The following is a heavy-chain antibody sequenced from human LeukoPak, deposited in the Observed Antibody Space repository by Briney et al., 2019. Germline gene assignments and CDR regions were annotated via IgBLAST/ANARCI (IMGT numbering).Heavy chain of an antibody. V-gene: IGHV3-23*01. Sequence: RGSLRLSCAASGFTFSNYGMSWVRQAPGKGLEWVSTISGSAGSTYYADSVKGRFTISRDNSKNTLYLQMNSLRAEDTAVYYCARPYGSGTFDPWGQGTLVTVSS. CDR2: ISGSAGST. CDR3: ARPYGSGTFDP. CDR1: GFTFSNYG. D-gene: IGHD3-10*01. J-gene: IGHJ5*02.